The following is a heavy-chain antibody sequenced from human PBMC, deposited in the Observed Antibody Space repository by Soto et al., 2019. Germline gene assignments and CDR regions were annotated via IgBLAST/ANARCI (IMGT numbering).Heavy chain of an antibody. Sequence: SETLSLTCTVSGGSMSRYYWNWIRQPPGKGLEWIGYIYYSGSTIYAPSLRGRVTISLDTSKNHFSLKLTSVTAADTAVYYCAREVGASPDYFDYWGQGTLVTSPQ. CDR2: IYYSGST. CDR1: GGSMSRYY. V-gene: IGHV4-59*01. CDR3: AREVGASPDYFDY. J-gene: IGHJ4*02. D-gene: IGHD1-26*01.